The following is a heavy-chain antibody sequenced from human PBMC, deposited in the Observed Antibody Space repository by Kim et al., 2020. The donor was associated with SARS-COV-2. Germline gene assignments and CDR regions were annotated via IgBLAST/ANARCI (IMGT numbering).Heavy chain of an antibody. CDR2: IYYSGST. V-gene: IGHV4-39*01. D-gene: IGHD2-8*01. Sequence: SETLSLTCTVSGGSISSSSYYWGWIRQPPGKGLEWIGSIYYSGSTYYNPSLKSRVTISVDTSKNQFSLKLSSVTAADTAVYYCASWVLMVYAPTVFDYWGQGTLVTVSS. CDR3: ASWVLMVYAPTVFDY. CDR1: GGSISSSSYY. J-gene: IGHJ4*02.